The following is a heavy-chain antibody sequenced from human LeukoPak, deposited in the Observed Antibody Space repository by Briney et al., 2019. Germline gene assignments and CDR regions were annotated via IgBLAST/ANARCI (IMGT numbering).Heavy chain of an antibody. Sequence: SETLSLTCTVSGGSISSGGYYWSWIRQHPGKGLEWIGYIYYSGSTYYNPSLKSRVTISVDTSKNQFSLKLSSVTAADTAVYYCARVKKGKRPAAMGTPTVAGFDPWGQGTLVTVSS. J-gene: IGHJ5*02. CDR2: IYYSGST. D-gene: IGHD2-2*01. CDR1: GGSISSGGYY. V-gene: IGHV4-31*03. CDR3: ARVKKGKRPAAMGTPTVAGFDP.